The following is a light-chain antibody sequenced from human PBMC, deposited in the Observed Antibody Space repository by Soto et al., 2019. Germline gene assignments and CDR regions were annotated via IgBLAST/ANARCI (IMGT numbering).Light chain of an antibody. Sequence: DIQMTQSPSSLSASVGDRVTITCRAGQSISTYLNWYQQKPGKAPKLLMFAASTLKSGVPSRFSGSGSGTDFTLTINSLQLEDFATYYCQQSNSDPTFGGGTKVDIK. V-gene: IGKV1-39*01. CDR2: AAS. J-gene: IGKJ4*01. CDR3: QQSNSDPT. CDR1: QSISTY.